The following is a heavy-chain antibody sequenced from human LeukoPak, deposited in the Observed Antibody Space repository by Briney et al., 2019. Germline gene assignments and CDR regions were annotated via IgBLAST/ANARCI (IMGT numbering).Heavy chain of an antibody. Sequence: GGSLRLSCAASGFPFSSHGMSWVRQAPGKGPERVSSISSGSDYTFYADSVRGRFTIFRDNSKNTMYLQMNSLRVGDTAVYYCAKIGVIGHWYYDLWGRGTLVTVSS. CDR2: ISSGSDYT. CDR3: AKIGVIGHWYYDL. J-gene: IGHJ2*01. D-gene: IGHD2-8*01. V-gene: IGHV3-23*01. CDR1: GFPFSSHG.